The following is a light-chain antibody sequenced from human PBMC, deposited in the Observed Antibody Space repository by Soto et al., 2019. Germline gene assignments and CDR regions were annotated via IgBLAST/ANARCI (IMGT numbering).Light chain of an antibody. V-gene: IGKV3-20*01. CDR3: QQYGGSPMYT. J-gene: IGKJ2*01. Sequence: EIVLTQSPGTLSLSPGERATLSCRASQSVSSYLAWYQQKPGQAPRLLIYTTSFRVTGIPDRFSGSGSGTDFTLTISRPEPEDFAVYYCQQYGGSPMYTFGQGTKLEFK. CDR1: QSVSSY. CDR2: TTS.